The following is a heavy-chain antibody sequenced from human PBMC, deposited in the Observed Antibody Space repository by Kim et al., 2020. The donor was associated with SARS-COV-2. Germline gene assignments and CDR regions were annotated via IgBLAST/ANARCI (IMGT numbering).Heavy chain of an antibody. CDR1: GGSFSGNY. CDR3: ASGGSFYYGSGSYAAFDI. CDR2: INQSGST. Sequence: SETLSLTCGVYGGSFSGNYWSWIRQPPGKGLEWIGEINQSGSTNYNPSLKSRVTMSLDTSKNQFSLKLSSVTAADTAVYYCASGGSFYYGSGSYAAFDI. D-gene: IGHD3-10*01. J-gene: IGHJ3*02. V-gene: IGHV4-34*01.